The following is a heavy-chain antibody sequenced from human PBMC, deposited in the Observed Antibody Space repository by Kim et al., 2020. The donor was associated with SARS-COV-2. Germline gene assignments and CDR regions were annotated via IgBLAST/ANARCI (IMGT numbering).Heavy chain of an antibody. CDR1: GYSFTSYW. Sequence: GESLKISCKGSGYSFTSYWISWVRQMPGKGLEWMGRIDPSDSYTNYSPSFQGHVTISADKSISTAYLQWSSLKTSDTAMYYCARHEQLRDGIMVRGGTWGQGTLVTVSS. J-gene: IGHJ4*02. CDR2: IDPSDSYT. CDR3: ARHEQLRDGIMVRGGT. V-gene: IGHV5-10-1*01. D-gene: IGHD3-10*01.